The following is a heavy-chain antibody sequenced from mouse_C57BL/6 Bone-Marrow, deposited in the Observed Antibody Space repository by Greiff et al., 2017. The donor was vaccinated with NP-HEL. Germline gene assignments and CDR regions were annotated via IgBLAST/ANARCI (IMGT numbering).Heavy chain of an antibody. Sequence: VQLQQSGPVLVKPGASVKMSCKASGYTFTDYYMNWVKQSHGKSLEWIGVINPYNGGTSYNQKFKGKATLTVDKSSSTAYMELNSLTSEDSAVYYCARRLRRVYYYAMDYWGQGTSVTVSS. CDR2: INPYNGGT. V-gene: IGHV1-19*01. J-gene: IGHJ4*01. CDR1: GYTFTDYY. D-gene: IGHD2-2*01. CDR3: ARRLRRVYYYAMDY.